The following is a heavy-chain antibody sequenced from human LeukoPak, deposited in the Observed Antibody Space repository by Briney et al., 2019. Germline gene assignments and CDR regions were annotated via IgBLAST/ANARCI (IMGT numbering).Heavy chain of an antibody. CDR2: IRYDGSNK. J-gene: IGHJ4*02. Sequence: GGSLRLSCAASGFSLSSYAIHWVRQAPGKGLEWVAFIRYDGSNKHYADSVKGRFTISRDNSKNTLYLQMNSLRAEDTAVYYCCKVDFDYWGQGTLVTVSS. CDR1: GFSLSSYA. CDR3: CKVDFDY. D-gene: IGHD5-12*01. V-gene: IGHV3-30*02.